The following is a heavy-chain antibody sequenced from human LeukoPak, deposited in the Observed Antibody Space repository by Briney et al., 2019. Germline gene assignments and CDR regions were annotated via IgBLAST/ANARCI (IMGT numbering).Heavy chain of an antibody. D-gene: IGHD3-9*01. V-gene: IGHV1-2*04. CDR2: INPNSGGT. Sequence: ASVKVSCKASGYTFTGYYMHWVRQAPGQGLEWMGWINPNSGGTNYAQKFQGWVTITRDTSISTAYMELSRLRSDDTAVYYCARGPELLRYFDWLLWTLDYWGQGTLVTVSS. J-gene: IGHJ4*02. CDR3: ARGPELLRYFDWLLWTLDY. CDR1: GYTFTGYY.